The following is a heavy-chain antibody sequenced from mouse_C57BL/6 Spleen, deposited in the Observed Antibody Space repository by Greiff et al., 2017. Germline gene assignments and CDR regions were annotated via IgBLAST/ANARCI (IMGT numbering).Heavy chain of an antibody. D-gene: IGHD1-1*01. J-gene: IGHJ2*01. CDR1: GYTFTSYW. CDR2: IYPSDSET. CDR3: ARSGYYGSSYVDY. Sequence: QVHVKQPGAELVRPGSSVKLSCKASGYTFTSYWMDWVKQRPGQGLEWIGNIYPSDSETHYNQKFKDKATLTVDKSSSTAYMQLSSLTSEDSAVYYCARSGYYGSSYVDYWGQGTTLTVSS. V-gene: IGHV1-61*01.